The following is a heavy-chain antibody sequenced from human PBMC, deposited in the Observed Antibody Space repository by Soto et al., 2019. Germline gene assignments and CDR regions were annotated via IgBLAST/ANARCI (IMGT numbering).Heavy chain of an antibody. CDR1: GYTFTSYG. CDR2: VSAYIGTT. D-gene: IGHD5-18*01. V-gene: IGHV1-18*01. CDR3: GYVGGYSTGDYSFDL. Sequence: ASVKVSCKASGYTFTSYGISWVRQAPGQGPEWVGWVSAYIGTTYSAPKLEDRLTMTTDRSTTTAYMELRNLESDDTALYYCGYVGGYSTGDYSFDLWGQGTPVTVS. J-gene: IGHJ4*02.